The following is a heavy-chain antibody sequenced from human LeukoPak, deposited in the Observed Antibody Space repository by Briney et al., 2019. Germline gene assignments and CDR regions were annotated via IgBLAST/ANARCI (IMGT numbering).Heavy chain of an antibody. CDR3: ARFPAAMGNDAFDI. D-gene: IGHD2-2*01. CDR2: IYTSGST. CDR1: GGTISSYY. J-gene: IGHJ3*02. V-gene: IGHV4-4*07. Sequence: SETLSLTCTVSGGTISSYYWSWIRQAAGKGLEWIGRIYTSGSTTYNPSLKSRVTMSVDTSKNQFSLKLSSVTAADTAVYYCARFPAAMGNDAFDIWGQGTMVTVSS.